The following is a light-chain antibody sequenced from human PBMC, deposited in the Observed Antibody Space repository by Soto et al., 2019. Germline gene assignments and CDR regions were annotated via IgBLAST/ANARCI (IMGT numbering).Light chain of an antibody. V-gene: IGKV3-15*01. CDR1: QNVYNN. Sequence: EIVMTQSPATLSVSPGEGATLSCKASQNVYNNLAWYQQRPGQPPRLLIYDASTRATGISARFSGSGYGTEFTLTISSLQSEDCAVYFCQQCRNWPLTFGGGTTVEIK. CDR3: QQCRNWPLT. CDR2: DAS. J-gene: IGKJ4*01.